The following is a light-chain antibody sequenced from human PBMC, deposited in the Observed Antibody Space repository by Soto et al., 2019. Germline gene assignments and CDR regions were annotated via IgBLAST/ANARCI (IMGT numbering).Light chain of an antibody. CDR3: QQYGSSPYT. CDR2: GAS. CDR1: QSVNSIY. J-gene: IGKJ2*01. V-gene: IGKV3-20*01. Sequence: EIVLTQSPGTLSLSPGERATLSCGASQSVNSIYLAWYQQKPGQAPRLLIYGASSRATGIPDRFSGSGSGTDFTLTISRLEPEDFAVYYCQQYGSSPYTFGRGTKLEIK.